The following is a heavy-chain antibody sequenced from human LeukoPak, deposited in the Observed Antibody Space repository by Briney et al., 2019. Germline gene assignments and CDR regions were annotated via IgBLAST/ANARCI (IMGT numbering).Heavy chain of an antibody. D-gene: IGHD3-10*01. J-gene: IGHJ6*02. V-gene: IGHV1-2*02. CDR3: AREPGVYGSGSYSHYYYYGMDV. CDR1: GYTFTGYY. Sequence: GASVKVSCKASGYTFTGYYMHWVRQAPGQGLEWMGWINPNSGGTNYAQKFQGRVTMTRDASISTAYMELSRLRSDDTAVYYCAREPGVYGSGSYSHYYYYGMDVWGQGTTVTVSS. CDR2: INPNSGGT.